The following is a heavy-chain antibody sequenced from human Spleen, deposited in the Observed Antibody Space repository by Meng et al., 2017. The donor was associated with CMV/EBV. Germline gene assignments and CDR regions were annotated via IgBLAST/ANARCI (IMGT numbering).Heavy chain of an antibody. J-gene: IGHJ6*02. CDR2: IFADGST. CDR1: GFTFNNHW. V-gene: IGHV3-53*01. D-gene: IGHD4/OR15-4a*01. CDR3: ARDYPDGASNYYGWDV. Sequence: GESLKISCVGSGFTFNNHWMTWVRQAPGKGLQWVSAIFADGSTKYAESVKGRFSISRDTHKNVLYLQMNSLRVEDTAVYYCARDYPDGASNYYGWDVWGQGTMVTVSS.